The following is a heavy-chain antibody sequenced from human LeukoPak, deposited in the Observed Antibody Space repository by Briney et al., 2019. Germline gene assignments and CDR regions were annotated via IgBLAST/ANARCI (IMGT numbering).Heavy chain of an antibody. Sequence: PGGSLRLSCAASGFTVSSNYMSWVRQAPGKGLEWVSVIYSGGSTYYADSVKGRFTISRDNSKNTLYLQMNSLRAEDTAVYYCAKDRRMSYYYDSSGTPYFDYWGQGTLVTVSS. CDR1: GFTVSSNY. CDR3: AKDRRMSYYYDSSGTPYFDY. CDR2: IYSGGST. D-gene: IGHD3-22*01. V-gene: IGHV3-66*01. J-gene: IGHJ4*02.